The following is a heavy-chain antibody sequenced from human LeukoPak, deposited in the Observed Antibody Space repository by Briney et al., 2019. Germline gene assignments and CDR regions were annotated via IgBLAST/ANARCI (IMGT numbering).Heavy chain of an antibody. CDR3: ARVAGHDIRGLITYYFDD. J-gene: IGHJ4*02. V-gene: IGHV3-33*01. CDR1: GFTFRSYG. CDR2: IWYDGSNK. Sequence: PGGSLRLSCAASGFTFRSYGMQWVRQAPGKGLERVAIIWYDGSNKYYSDSVKGRFTISRDNSKNTLYLQMNSLRAEDTAVYYCARVAGHDIRGLITYYFDDWGQGTLVTVSS. D-gene: IGHD3-10*01.